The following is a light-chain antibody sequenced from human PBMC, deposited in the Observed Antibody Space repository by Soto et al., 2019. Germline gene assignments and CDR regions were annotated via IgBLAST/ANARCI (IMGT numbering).Light chain of an antibody. J-gene: IGKJ4*01. CDR2: GAF. CDR3: QQYKKWPPLT. CDR1: QSVSYT. Sequence: EIVLTQSPATQSVSPGETATLSCRASQSVSYTLAWYQQKPGQGPRLLIYGAFTRATGIPARFSGSGSGTEFTLTISSLQSEDFAVYYCQQYKKWPPLTFGGGTKVEIK. V-gene: IGKV3-15*01.